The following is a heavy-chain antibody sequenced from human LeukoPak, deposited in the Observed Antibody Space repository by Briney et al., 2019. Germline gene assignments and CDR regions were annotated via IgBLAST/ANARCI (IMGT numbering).Heavy chain of an antibody. V-gene: IGHV4-59*01. Sequence: SETLSLTCTVSGGSISSYYWSWIRQPAGKGLEWIGYIYYSGSTNYNPSLKSRVTMSVDTSKNQFSLKLSSVTAADTAMYYCARVGGYNSPLDYWGQGTLVTVSS. D-gene: IGHD5-24*01. CDR2: IYYSGST. J-gene: IGHJ4*02. CDR3: ARVGGYNSPLDY. CDR1: GGSISSYY.